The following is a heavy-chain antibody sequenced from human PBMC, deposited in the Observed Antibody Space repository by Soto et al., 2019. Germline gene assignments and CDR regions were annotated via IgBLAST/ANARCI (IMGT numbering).Heavy chain of an antibody. CDR1: GFTFSSYG. V-gene: IGHV3-30*18. J-gene: IGHJ6*02. CDR3: AKDLNFLWFGELLRGCYGMDV. CDR2: ISYDGRNK. Sequence: QVQLVESGGGGVQPGRSLRLSRAASGFTFSSYGMHWVRQAPGKGLEWVAGISYDGRNKYYADSVKGRLTIAGDKSKTTLYLQISSLRAEDTAVYYCAKDLNFLWFGELLRGCYGMDVWGQGTTVTVSS. D-gene: IGHD3-10*01.